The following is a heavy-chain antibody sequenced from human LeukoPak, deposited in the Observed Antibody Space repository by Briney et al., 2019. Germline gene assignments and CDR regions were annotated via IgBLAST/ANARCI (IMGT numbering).Heavy chain of an antibody. J-gene: IGHJ4*02. CDR2: IWYDGSNK. Sequence: PGGSLRLSCAASGFAFSSYGMHWVRQAPGKGLEWVAVIWYDGSNKYYADSVKGRFTISRDNSKNTLYLQMNSLRAEDTAVYYCARDRSSYNVGATRIWGQGTLVTVSS. D-gene: IGHD1-26*01. CDR3: ARDRSSYNVGATRI. CDR1: GFAFSSYG. V-gene: IGHV3-33*01.